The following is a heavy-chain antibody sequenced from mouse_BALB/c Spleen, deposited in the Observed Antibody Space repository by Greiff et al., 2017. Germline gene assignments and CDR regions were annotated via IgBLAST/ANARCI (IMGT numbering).Heavy chain of an antibody. J-gene: IGHJ4*01. CDR1: GYTFTSYW. CDR2: IDPSDSYT. CDR3: ARGGVRRRAMDY. V-gene: IGHV1-69*02. D-gene: IGHD2-14*01. Sequence: VQLQQSGAELVKPGASVKLSCKASGYTFTSYWMHWVKQRPGQGLEWIGEIDPSDSYTNYNQKFKGKATLTVDKSSSTAYMQLSSLTSEDSAVYYCARGGVRRRAMDYWGQGTSVTVSS.